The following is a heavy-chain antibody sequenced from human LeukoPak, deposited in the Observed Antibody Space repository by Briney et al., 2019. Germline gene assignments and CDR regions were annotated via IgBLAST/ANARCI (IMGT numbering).Heavy chain of an antibody. Sequence: PGGSLRLSCVASGXTFSSYEMSWVRQAPGRGLEWVSYMSFSGSTIYYADSVKGRFTISRDNAKNSLYLQMNSLRAEDTAVYYCARGYSSYYPDAFDIWGQGTIVTVSS. D-gene: IGHD5-12*01. CDR3: ARGYSSYYPDAFDI. V-gene: IGHV3-48*03. CDR2: MSFSGSTI. CDR1: GXTFSSYE. J-gene: IGHJ3*02.